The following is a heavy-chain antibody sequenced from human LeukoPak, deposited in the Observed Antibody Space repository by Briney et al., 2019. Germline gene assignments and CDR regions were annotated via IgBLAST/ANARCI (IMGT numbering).Heavy chain of an antibody. V-gene: IGHV3-7*01. CDR3: TRDSQDSYVYYMVV. D-gene: IGHD3-10*02. J-gene: IGHJ6*03. CDR2: INQDGSVK. Sequence: GGSLRLSCAASGFTFSRYWMSWVRQAPGKGLEWVANINQDGSVKYYVDSVKGRFTISRDSAKNSLYLQMNSLRAEDTAVYYCTRDSQDSYVYYMVVWGKGTTVTVSS. CDR1: GFTFSRYW.